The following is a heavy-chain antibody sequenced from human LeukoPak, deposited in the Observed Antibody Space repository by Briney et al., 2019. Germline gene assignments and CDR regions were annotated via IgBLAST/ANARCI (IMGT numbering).Heavy chain of an antibody. J-gene: IGHJ4*02. V-gene: IGHV3-23*01. CDR1: GFTFSSYA. CDR3: AKQTARQFDY. Sequence: PGGSLRLSCAASGFTFSSYAMSWVRQAPGKGLEWVSAITGSGGSTYYADSVKGRFTISRDNSKNTLYMQMNSLRAEDTAVYYCAKQTARQFDYWGQGTLVTVSS. CDR2: ITGSGGST. D-gene: IGHD1-14*01.